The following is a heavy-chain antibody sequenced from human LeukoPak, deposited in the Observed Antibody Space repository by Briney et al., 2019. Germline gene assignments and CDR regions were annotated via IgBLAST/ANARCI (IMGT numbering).Heavy chain of an antibody. J-gene: IGHJ5*02. CDR1: GGSISSSNW. CDR2: IYHSGST. Sequence: SETLPLTCAVSGGSISSSNWWSWVRQPPGKGLEWIGEIYHSGSTNYNPSLKSRVTISVDKSKNQFSLKLSSVTAADTAVYYCAREVPSSGWYQRPWFDPWGQGTLVTVSS. D-gene: IGHD6-19*01. V-gene: IGHV4-4*02. CDR3: AREVPSSGWYQRPWFDP.